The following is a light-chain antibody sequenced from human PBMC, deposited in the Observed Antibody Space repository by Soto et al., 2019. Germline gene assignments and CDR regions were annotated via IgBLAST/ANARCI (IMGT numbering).Light chain of an antibody. J-gene: IGLJ1*01. Sequence: QSVLTQPPSASGSPGQSVTISCTGTSSDVGGYNYVSWYQQHPGKAPKLMIYEVSKRPSGVPDRFSGSKSGNTASLTGSGLQAEDEAYYYCRSYAGSHNFYGFGTGTKLTVL. V-gene: IGLV2-8*01. CDR3: RSYAGSHNFYG. CDR2: EVS. CDR1: SSDVGGYNY.